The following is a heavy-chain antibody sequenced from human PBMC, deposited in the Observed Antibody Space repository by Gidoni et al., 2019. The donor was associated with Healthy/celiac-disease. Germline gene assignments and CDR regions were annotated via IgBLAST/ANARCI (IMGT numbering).Heavy chain of an antibody. CDR1: GFTFSSYG. CDR3: ARDSEPDY. J-gene: IGHJ4*02. V-gene: IGHV3-33*01. CDR2: IWYDGSNK. Sequence: QVQLVESGGGEVQPGRSLRLSCGASGFTFSSYGMHWVRQAPGKGREGVAVIWYDGSNKYYADSVKGRFTISRDNSKNTLYLQMNSLRAEDTAVYYCARDSEPDYWGQGTLVTVSS.